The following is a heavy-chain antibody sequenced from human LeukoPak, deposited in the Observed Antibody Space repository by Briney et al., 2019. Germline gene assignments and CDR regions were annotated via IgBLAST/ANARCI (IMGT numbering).Heavy chain of an antibody. CDR1: GYTFTGYY. CDR2: INPNSGGT. J-gene: IGHJ4*02. D-gene: IGHD6-13*01. V-gene: IGHV1-2*02. Sequence: ASVKVSCKASGYTFTGYYMHWVRQAPGQGLEWMGWINPNSGGTNYAQKFQGRVTMTRDTSISTAYMELSRLRSDDTAVYYCARVGVFSSSSAVDFDYWGQGTLVTVPS. CDR3: ARVGVFSSSSAVDFDY.